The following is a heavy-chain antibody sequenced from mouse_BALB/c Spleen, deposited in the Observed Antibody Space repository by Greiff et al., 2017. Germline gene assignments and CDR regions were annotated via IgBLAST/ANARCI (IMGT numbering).Heavy chain of an antibody. D-gene: IGHD2-4*01. J-gene: IGHJ3*01. CDR3: ARGQGYDYDGRTWFAY. CDR2: ISSGGST. CDR1: GFTFSSYA. V-gene: IGHV5-6-5*01. Sequence: EVQRVESGGGLVKPGGSLKLSCAASGFTFSSYAMSWVRQTPEKRLEWVASISSGGSTYYPDSVKGRFTISRDNARNILYLQMSSLRSEDTAMYYCARGQGYDYDGRTWFAYWGQGTLVTVSA.